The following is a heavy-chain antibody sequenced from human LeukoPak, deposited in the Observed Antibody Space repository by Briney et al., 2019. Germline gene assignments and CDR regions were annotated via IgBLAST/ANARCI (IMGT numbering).Heavy chain of an antibody. CDR3: ASGYSSGWSPFDY. D-gene: IGHD6-19*01. Sequence: ASVKVSCKASGYTFTSYDINWVRQATGQGLEWMGWMNPNSGNTGYAQKFQGRVTVTRNTSISTAYMELSSLRSEDTAVYYCASGYSSGWSPFDYWGQGTLVTVSS. J-gene: IGHJ4*02. V-gene: IGHV1-8*01. CDR2: MNPNSGNT. CDR1: GYTFTSYD.